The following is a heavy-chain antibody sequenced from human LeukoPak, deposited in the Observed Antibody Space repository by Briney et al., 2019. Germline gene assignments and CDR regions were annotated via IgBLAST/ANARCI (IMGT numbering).Heavy chain of an antibody. Sequence: SETLSLTCTVSGGSISSSSYYWGWIRQPPGKGLEWIGSIYYSGSTYYNPSLKSRVTTSVDTSKNQFSLKLSSVTAADTAVYYCARHRGGIAAAGTDWFDPWGQGTLVTVSS. V-gene: IGHV4-39*01. CDR1: GGSISSSSYY. CDR3: ARHRGGIAAAGTDWFDP. J-gene: IGHJ5*02. CDR2: IYYSGST. D-gene: IGHD6-13*01.